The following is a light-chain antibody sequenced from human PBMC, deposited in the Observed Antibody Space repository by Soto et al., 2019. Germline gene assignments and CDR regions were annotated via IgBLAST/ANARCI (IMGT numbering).Light chain of an antibody. CDR2: AAS. V-gene: IGKV1-39*01. Sequence: DIQMTQSPSSLSASVGDRVTITCRASQSISIYLNWHQQKPGKAPKLLIYAASTLQSGVPSRFSGSGSGTDFTLTINSLQPEDFASYYCQQSYSTPPWTFGQGTKVEIK. J-gene: IGKJ1*01. CDR3: QQSYSTPPWT. CDR1: QSISIY.